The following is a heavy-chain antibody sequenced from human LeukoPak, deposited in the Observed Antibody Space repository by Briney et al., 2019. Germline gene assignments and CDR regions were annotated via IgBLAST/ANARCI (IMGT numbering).Heavy chain of an antibody. CDR1: GFIFNDYS. D-gene: IGHD3-10*01. Sequence: GGSLRLSCVGSGFIFNDYSMNWVRQAPGKGPEWVSYISSRSSTIYYADSVKGRFTISRDNAKNSLYLQMNSLRAEDSAVYYCARDLWFGELFSWFDPWGQGTLVTVSS. J-gene: IGHJ5*02. CDR2: ISSRSSTI. V-gene: IGHV3-48*04. CDR3: ARDLWFGELFSWFDP.